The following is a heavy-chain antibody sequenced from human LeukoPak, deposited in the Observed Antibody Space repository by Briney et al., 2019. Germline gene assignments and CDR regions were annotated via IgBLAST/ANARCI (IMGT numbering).Heavy chain of an antibody. V-gene: IGHV3-30*04. CDR1: GFSFSSYA. CDR2: ISYDGSNK. CDR3: ARGGWLQLGNYFDY. Sequence: SGGSLRLSCAASGFSFSSYAMHWVRQAPGKGLEWVAVISYDGSNKYYADSVKGRFTISRDNSKNTLYLQMSSLRAEDTAVYYCARGGWLQLGNYFDYWGQGTLVTVSS. D-gene: IGHD5-24*01. J-gene: IGHJ4*02.